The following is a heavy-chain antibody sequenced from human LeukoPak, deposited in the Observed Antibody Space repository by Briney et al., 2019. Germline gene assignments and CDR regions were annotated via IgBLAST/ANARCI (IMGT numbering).Heavy chain of an antibody. CDR2: IYPGDSDT. CDR1: GYSFTSYW. V-gene: IGHV5-51*01. CDR3: ARLPTQYCSSTSCYGFDY. D-gene: IGHD2-2*01. Sequence: RGESLKISCKGSGYSFTSYWIGWVRQMPGKGLEWMGIIYPGDSDTRYSPSFQGQVTISADKSISTAYLQWSSLKASDTAMYYCARLPTQYCSSTSCYGFDYWGQGTLVTVPS. J-gene: IGHJ4*02.